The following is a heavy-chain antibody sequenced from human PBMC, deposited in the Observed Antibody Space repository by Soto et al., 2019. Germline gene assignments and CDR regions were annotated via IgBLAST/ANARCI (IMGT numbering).Heavy chain of an antibody. Sequence: EVQLVESGGGLIQRGGSLRLSCAASGFTFGHYSMNWVRQAPGKGPEWVSYISSDNRTINYADSVKGRFIITRDNAKKSLCLQMHSLRDEDASVYYCAREGWPLLQSGMDVWGQGTTVTVSS. V-gene: IGHV3-48*02. D-gene: IGHD2-15*01. CDR3: AREGWPLLQSGMDV. CDR1: GFTFGHYS. J-gene: IGHJ6*02. CDR2: ISSDNRTI.